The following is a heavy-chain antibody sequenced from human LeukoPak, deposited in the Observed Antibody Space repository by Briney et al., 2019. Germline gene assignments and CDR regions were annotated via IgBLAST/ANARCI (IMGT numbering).Heavy chain of an antibody. Sequence: SETLSLTCTVSGGSVSGGIYYWGWIRQPPGRGLEWIGSIYYRGSTYYNPSLKSRLTISVDTSKNQFSLKLTSVTAADTAVYYCARGAGYHFDYWGQGTLVTVSS. V-gene: IGHV4-39*07. D-gene: IGHD5-12*01. CDR2: IYYRGST. J-gene: IGHJ4*02. CDR1: GGSVSGGIYY. CDR3: ARGAGYHFDY.